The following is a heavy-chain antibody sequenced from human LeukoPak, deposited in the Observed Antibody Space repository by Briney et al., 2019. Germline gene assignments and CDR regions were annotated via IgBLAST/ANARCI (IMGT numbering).Heavy chain of an antibody. Sequence: ASVKVSCKASGYTFTSYYMHWVRQAPGQGLEWMRIINPSGGSTSYAQKFQGRVTMTRDTSTSTVYMELSSLRSEDTAVYYCARGGSGYDFPGAFDIWGQGTMVTVSS. D-gene: IGHD5-12*01. J-gene: IGHJ3*02. CDR2: INPSGGST. V-gene: IGHV1-46*01. CDR3: ARGGSGYDFPGAFDI. CDR1: GYTFTSYY.